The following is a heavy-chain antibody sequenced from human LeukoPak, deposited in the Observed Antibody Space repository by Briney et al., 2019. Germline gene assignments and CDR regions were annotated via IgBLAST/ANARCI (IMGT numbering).Heavy chain of an antibody. D-gene: IGHD1-1*01. CDR2: ISGNNGKT. Sequence: ASVNVSCKASLYTFTSYGVSWMRQAPGQGLEWMGWISGNNGKTNYAQKFQGRVIMTTDTSTSTAYLELRSLRSDDTAVYYCSKDEKRMEANFDFWGQGTLVTVSS. CDR1: LYTFTSYG. CDR3: SKDEKRMEANFDF. V-gene: IGHV1-18*01. J-gene: IGHJ4*02.